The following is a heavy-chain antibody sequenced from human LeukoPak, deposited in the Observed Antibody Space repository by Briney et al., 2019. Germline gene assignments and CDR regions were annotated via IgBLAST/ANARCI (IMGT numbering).Heavy chain of an antibody. Sequence: GGSLRLSCAASGFTFSNYGMHWVRQAPGKGLEWVAVIWYDGSNKYYADSVKGRFTISRDNSKNTLYLQMNSLRAEDTAVYYCARDKTVGATQLDYWGQGTLVTVSS. CDR1: GFTFSNYG. V-gene: IGHV3-33*01. J-gene: IGHJ4*02. CDR2: IWYDGSNK. CDR3: ARDKTVGATQLDY. D-gene: IGHD1-26*01.